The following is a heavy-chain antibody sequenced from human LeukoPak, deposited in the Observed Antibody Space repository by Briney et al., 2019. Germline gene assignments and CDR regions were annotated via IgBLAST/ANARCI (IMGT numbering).Heavy chain of an antibody. CDR3: ASKIGDSSGYYPSPFGY. CDR2: INHSGST. V-gene: IGHV4-34*01. Sequence: SETLSLTCAVYGGSFSGYYWSWIRQPPGKGLEWVGEINHSGSTNYNPSLKSRVNISVDTSKNQFSLKLSSVTAADTAVYYCASKIGDSSGYYPSPFGYWGQGTLVTVSS. J-gene: IGHJ4*02. D-gene: IGHD3-22*01. CDR1: GGSFSGYY.